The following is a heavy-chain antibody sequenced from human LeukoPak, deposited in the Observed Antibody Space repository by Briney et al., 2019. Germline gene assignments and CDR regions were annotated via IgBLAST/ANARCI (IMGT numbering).Heavy chain of an antibody. J-gene: IGHJ4*02. Sequence: GGSLRLSCAASGFTFSSYSMNWVRQAPGKGLEWVSYISSSSSTIYYADSVKGRFTISRDNAKNSLYLQMNSLRAEDTAVYYCARASILGYCSGGSCPPGDWGQGTLVTVSS. V-gene: IGHV3-48*04. D-gene: IGHD2-15*01. CDR3: ARASILGYCSGGSCPPGD. CDR1: GFTFSSYS. CDR2: ISSSSSTI.